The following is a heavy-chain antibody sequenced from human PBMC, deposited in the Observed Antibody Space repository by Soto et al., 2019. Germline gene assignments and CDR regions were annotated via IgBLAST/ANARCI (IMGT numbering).Heavy chain of an antibody. CDR3: ARDPDYDFWGHFDY. D-gene: IGHD3-3*01. Sequence: QVQLVESGGGVVQPGRSLRLSCAASGFTFSSYAMHRVRQAPGKGLEWVAVISYDGSNKYYADSVKGRFTISRDNSKNTLYLQMNSLRAEDTAVYYCARDPDYDFWGHFDYWGQGTLVTVSS. CDR2: ISYDGSNK. J-gene: IGHJ4*02. V-gene: IGHV3-30-3*01. CDR1: GFTFSSYA.